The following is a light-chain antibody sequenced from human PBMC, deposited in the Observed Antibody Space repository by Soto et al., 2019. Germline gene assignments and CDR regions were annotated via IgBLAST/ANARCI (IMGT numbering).Light chain of an antibody. CDR1: QSVSSN. CDR2: GAS. J-gene: IGKJ5*01. Sequence: EIVMTQSPATLSVSPGERATLSCRASQSVSSNLAWYQQKPGQAPRLLIYGASSRATGIPDRFSGSGSGTDFTLTIGSLEPEDFAVYYCQQRSNWPPITFGQGTRLEIK. V-gene: IGKV3-11*01. CDR3: QQRSNWPPIT.